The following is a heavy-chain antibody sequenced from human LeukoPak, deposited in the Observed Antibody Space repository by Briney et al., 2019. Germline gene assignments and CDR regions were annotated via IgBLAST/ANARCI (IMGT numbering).Heavy chain of an antibody. J-gene: IGHJ3*02. V-gene: IGHV3-43*02. CDR1: GFTFDDYA. CDR2: IREDGRTT. CDR3: ARDWGEGFFSMAFDI. Sequence: GGSLRLSCAASGFTFDDYAMHWVRQAPGKGLEWVSLIREDGRTTNYVNSVKGRFTISRDNSKNTLYLQMNRLRAEDTAVYYCARDWGEGFFSMAFDIWGQGTMVTVSS. D-gene: IGHD3-16*01.